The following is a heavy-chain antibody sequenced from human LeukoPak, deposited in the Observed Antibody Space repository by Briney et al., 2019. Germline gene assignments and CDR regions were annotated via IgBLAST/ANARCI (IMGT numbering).Heavy chain of an antibody. D-gene: IGHD3-22*01. J-gene: IGHJ4*02. V-gene: IGHV3-7*01. CDR3: ARMGSSGYYEY. CDR1: EFTFSSYW. Sequence: PGGSLRLSCAASEFTFSSYWTCWVRQAPGKGLEWVANIKGDGSEKYYVDSVKGRFTISRDNAKNSLYLQMNSLRVEDTALYYCARMGSSGYYEYWGQGTQVTVSS. CDR2: IKGDGSEK.